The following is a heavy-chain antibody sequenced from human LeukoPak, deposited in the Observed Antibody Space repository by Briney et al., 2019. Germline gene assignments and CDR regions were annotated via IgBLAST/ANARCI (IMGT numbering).Heavy chain of an antibody. CDR1: GGSFSGYY. CDR2: INHSGST. CDR3: ARGKSVGAIDY. V-gene: IGHV4-34*01. D-gene: IGHD1-26*01. Sequence: SETLSLTCAVYGGSFSGYYWSWIRQPPGKGLEWIGEINHSGSTNYNPSLKSRVTISVDTSKNQFSLKLSSVTAADTAVYYCARGKSVGAIDYWGQGTLVTVS. J-gene: IGHJ4*02.